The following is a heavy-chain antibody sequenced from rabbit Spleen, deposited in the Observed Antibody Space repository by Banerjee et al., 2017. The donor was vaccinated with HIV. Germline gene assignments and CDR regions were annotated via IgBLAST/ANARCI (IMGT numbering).Heavy chain of an antibody. CDR1: GFSFSSNYD. D-gene: IGHD4-1*01. CDR2: IYTGSGAT. CDR3: ARGVGNIGYGMDL. V-gene: IGHV1S40*01. Sequence: QSLEESGGGLVQPEGSLALTCKASGFSFSSNYDMCWVRQAPGKGLEWIGCIYTGSGATYYASWAKGRFTISKTSSTTVTLQMTSLTAADTATYFCARGVGNIGYGMDLWGPGTLVTVS. J-gene: IGHJ6*01.